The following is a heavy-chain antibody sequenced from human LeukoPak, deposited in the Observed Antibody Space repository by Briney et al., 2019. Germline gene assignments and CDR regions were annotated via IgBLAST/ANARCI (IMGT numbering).Heavy chain of an antibody. Sequence: GGSLRLSCAVPGFTVSNDYMSWVRQAPGKGLEWVSVIYGGGATYYADSVRGRFTISRDNFENTLFLQMDNLRAEDTAVYYCTRLLPSSHHFFDSWGQGTLVAVSS. CDR1: GFTVSNDY. D-gene: IGHD6-6*01. V-gene: IGHV3-53*01. CDR2: IYGGGAT. J-gene: IGHJ4*02. CDR3: TRLLPSSHHFFDS.